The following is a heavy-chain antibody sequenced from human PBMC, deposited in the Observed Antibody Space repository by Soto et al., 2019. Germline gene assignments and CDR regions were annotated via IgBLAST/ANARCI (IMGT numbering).Heavy chain of an antibody. CDR1: GGSISSYY. CDR2: IYYSGST. Sequence: PSETLSLTCTVSGGSISSYYWSWIRQPPGKGLEWIGYIYYSGSTNYNPSLKSRVTISVDTSKNQFSLKLSSVTAADTAVYYCAGAVAGYYYYYYGMDVWGQGTTVTSP. J-gene: IGHJ6*02. CDR3: AGAVAGYYYYYYGMDV. V-gene: IGHV4-59*01. D-gene: IGHD6-19*01.